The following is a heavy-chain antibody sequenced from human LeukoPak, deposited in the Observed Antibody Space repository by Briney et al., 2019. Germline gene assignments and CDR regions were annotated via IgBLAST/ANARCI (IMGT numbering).Heavy chain of an antibody. CDR3: ARDSGTTGEVKFDP. V-gene: IGHV4-4*07. Sequence: KPSETLSLTCTVSGASISSYHWSWIRQPAGKALEWIGRIYVTGSTTYNPSLESRVTMSLDTSKNHFSLKLRSVTAADTAVYYCARDSGTTGEVKFDPWGQGTLVTVSS. J-gene: IGHJ5*02. CDR2: IYVTGST. D-gene: IGHD1-7*01. CDR1: GASISSYH.